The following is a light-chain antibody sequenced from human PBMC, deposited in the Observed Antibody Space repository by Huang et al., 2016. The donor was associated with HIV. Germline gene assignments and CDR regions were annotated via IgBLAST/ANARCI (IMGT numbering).Light chain of an antibody. CDR2: DAS. J-gene: IGKJ4*01. Sequence: DIQMTQSPSSLSASVGDRVTITCQASHDISNYLNWYQQKPGTAPKLLIYDASNLETGVPSRFSGSGSGADFTFTISSLQPEDIATYYCQHYDNLPLTFGGGTKVEIK. CDR3: QHYDNLPLT. CDR1: HDISNY. V-gene: IGKV1-33*01.